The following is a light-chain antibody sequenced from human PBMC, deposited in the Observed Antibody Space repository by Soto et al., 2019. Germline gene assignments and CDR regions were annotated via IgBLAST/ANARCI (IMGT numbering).Light chain of an antibody. CDR2: GAS. CDR3: QQYNNWWT. J-gene: IGKJ1*01. Sequence: EIVMTQSPATLSVSPGERATISCRASQSVSSNLAWYQQKPGQAPRLLIYGASTRATGIPARFSGSGSGTEFTLTISSLQSEDFAVYYCQQYNNWWTFGPGTKVEIK. V-gene: IGKV3-15*01. CDR1: QSVSSN.